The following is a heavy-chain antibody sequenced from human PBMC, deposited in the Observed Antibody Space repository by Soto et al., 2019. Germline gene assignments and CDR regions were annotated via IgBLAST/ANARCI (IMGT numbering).Heavy chain of an antibody. CDR1: VGSISSYY. D-gene: IGHD3-3*01. CDR2: IYYSGST. J-gene: IGHJ6*03. Sequence: SETLSLICTVSVGSISSYYWSWIRQPPGKGLEWIGYIYYSGSTNYNPSLKSRVTISVDTSKNQFSLKLSSVTAADTAVYYCARVDSFGVVPFGYYYSRDVWGKGTTVTVSS. CDR3: ARVDSFGVVPFGYYYSRDV. V-gene: IGHV4-59*01.